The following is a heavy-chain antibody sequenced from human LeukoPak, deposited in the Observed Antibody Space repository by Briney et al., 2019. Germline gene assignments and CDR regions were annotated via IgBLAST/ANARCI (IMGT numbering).Heavy chain of an antibody. CDR1: GGTFTIYA. Sequence: SVTVSFKSSGGTFTIYAISWVRQAPGQGLEWMGGIIPIFGTANNSQKFQSRVTNTADESPSTAYMEQSSVRYEETAEYDCASKYAGGYCYWGKGTLVT. V-gene: IGHV1-69*01. CDR3: ASKYAGGYCY. J-gene: IGHJ4*02. D-gene: IGHD3-10*01. CDR2: IIPIFGTA.